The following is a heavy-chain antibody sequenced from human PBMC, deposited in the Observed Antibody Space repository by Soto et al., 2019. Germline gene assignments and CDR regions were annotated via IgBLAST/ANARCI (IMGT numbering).Heavy chain of an antibody. Sequence: GGSLRLSCAASGFTFSDYYMSWIRQAPGKGLEWVSYISSSSSYTNYADSVKGRFTISRDNAKNSLYLQMNSLRAEDTAVYYCARNRFSRHDYPDYYGMDVWGQGTTVTVSS. J-gene: IGHJ6*02. D-gene: IGHD4-17*01. CDR3: ARNRFSRHDYPDYYGMDV. CDR1: GFTFSDYY. V-gene: IGHV3-11*03. CDR2: ISSSSSYT.